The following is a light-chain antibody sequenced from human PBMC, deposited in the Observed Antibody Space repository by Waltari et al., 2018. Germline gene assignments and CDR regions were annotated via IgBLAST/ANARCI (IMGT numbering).Light chain of an antibody. CDR3: QQYYSIPYT. V-gene: IGKV4-1*01. CDR2: WAS. CDR1: SLLHFSNNDFY. Sequence: SLLHFSNNDFYLAGYQQKPGQSPKLLVHWASTRESGVPDRFSGSGSGREFTLTISSLQAEDVAVYYCQQYYSIPYTFGQGTRLEIK. J-gene: IGKJ2*01.